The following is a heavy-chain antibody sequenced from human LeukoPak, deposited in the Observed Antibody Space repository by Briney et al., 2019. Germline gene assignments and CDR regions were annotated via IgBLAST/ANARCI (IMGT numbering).Heavy chain of an antibody. CDR1: GFTFSSYW. CDR2: IKQDGSEK. V-gene: IGHV3-7*01. D-gene: IGHD3-3*01. Sequence: GGSLRLPCAASGFTFSSYWMSWVRQAPGKGLEWVANIKQDGSEKYYVDSVKGRFTISRDNAKNSLYPQMNSLRAEDTAVYYCARGGSPSTKFWSGYLGNYYYMDVWGKGTTVTVSS. J-gene: IGHJ6*03. CDR3: ARGGSPSTKFWSGYLGNYYYMDV.